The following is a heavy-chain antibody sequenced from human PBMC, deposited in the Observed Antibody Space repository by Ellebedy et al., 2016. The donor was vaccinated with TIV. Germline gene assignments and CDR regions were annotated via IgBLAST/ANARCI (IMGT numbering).Heavy chain of an antibody. J-gene: IGHJ6*02. CDR2: ISSSGSAV. CDR3: AVGDRPYQGVYSYHGMDV. CDR1: GFAFGSSN. V-gene: IGHV3-48*01. D-gene: IGHD3-10*01. Sequence: GGSLRLXXAASGFAFGSSNMNWVRQAPGKGLEWVSYISSSGSAVYYSDSAKGRFTISRDNAKNSLYLQMNSLRVEDTAIYYCAVGDRPYQGVYSYHGMDVWGQGTTVTVSS.